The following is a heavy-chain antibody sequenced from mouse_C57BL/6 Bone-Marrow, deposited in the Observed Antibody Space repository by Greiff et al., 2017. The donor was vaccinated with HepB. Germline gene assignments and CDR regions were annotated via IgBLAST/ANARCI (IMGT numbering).Heavy chain of an antibody. CDR1: GYAFSSSW. CDR2: IYPGDGDT. Sequence: VKLMESGPELVKPGASVKISCKASGYAFSSSWMNWVKQRPGKGLEWIGRIYPGDGDTNYNGKFKGKATLTADKSSSTAYMQLSSLTSEDSAVYFRARSGITTVAGDYWGQGTTLTVSS. V-gene: IGHV1-82*01. J-gene: IGHJ2*01. CDR3: ARSGITTVAGDY. D-gene: IGHD1-1*01.